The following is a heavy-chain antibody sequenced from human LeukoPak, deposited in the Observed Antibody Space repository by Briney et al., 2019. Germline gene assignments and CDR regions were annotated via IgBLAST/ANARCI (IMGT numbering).Heavy chain of an antibody. Sequence: ASVKVSCKASGYTFTSYAMHWVRQAPGQRPEWMGWINTGNGNTKYSQKFQGRVTISRDTSANTAYMEVSSLRSEDTAVYYCARGAAEGLDRWGQGTLVTVSS. CDR1: GYTFTSYA. D-gene: IGHD6-13*01. J-gene: IGHJ5*02. CDR3: ARGAAEGLDR. CDR2: INTGNGNT. V-gene: IGHV1-3*04.